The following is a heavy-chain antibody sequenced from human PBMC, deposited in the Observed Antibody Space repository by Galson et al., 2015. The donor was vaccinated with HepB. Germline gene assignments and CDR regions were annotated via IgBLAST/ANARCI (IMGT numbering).Heavy chain of an antibody. CDR2: ISSSSHYI. D-gene: IGHD3-3*01. J-gene: IGHJ5*02. V-gene: IGHV3-21*01. CDR3: ARDSRARDFWSGYDWFDP. CDR1: GFIFSSYN. Sequence: SLRLSCAASGFIFSSYNMNWVRRAPGKGLEWVSFISSSSHYIYYADSVKGRFTISRDNAKNSLYLQMNSLRADDTAVYYCARDSRARDFWSGYDWFDPWGQGTLVTVSS.